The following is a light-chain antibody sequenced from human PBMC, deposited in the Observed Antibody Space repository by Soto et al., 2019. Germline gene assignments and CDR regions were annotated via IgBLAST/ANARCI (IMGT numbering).Light chain of an antibody. CDR1: QNITNY. Sequence: IQMTQSPSSLSASVGDRVTITCQASQNITNYLIWYQQKPGKAPNLLIDDASILGTGVPSRFSGTGSGKSFTLTISSLQPEDIAIYYCQQFDSGPCTLGQGTKLEMK. J-gene: IGKJ2*02. V-gene: IGKV1-33*01. CDR2: DAS. CDR3: QQFDSGPCT.